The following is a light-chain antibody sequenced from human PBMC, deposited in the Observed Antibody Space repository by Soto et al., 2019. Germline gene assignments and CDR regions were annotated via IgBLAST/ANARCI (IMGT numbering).Light chain of an antibody. V-gene: IGKV3-15*01. CDR1: QSVGSN. CDR3: QQYNNWPLT. CDR2: GAS. J-gene: IGKJ4*01. Sequence: EIVMTQSPATLSVSPGERATLSFRASQSVGSNLAWYQQKPGQVPRLLIYGASTRATGIPARFSGSGSGTEFTLTISSLQSEDFAVYYCQQYNNWPLTFGGGTKVDI.